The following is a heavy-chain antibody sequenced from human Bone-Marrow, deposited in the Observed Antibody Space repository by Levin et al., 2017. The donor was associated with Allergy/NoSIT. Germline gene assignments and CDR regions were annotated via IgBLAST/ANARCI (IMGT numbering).Heavy chain of an antibody. J-gene: IGHJ5*02. CDR1: GFPFRSYA. V-gene: IGHV3-30-3*01. D-gene: IGHD5-18*01. CDR3: AREWGYSYGQNWFDP. CDR2: ISYDGSNK. Sequence: LSLTCAASGFPFRSYAMHWVRQAPGKGLEWVAVISYDGSNKYYADSVKGRFTISRDNSKNTLYLLMNSLRAEDTAVYYCAREWGYSYGQNWFDPWGQGTLVTVSS.